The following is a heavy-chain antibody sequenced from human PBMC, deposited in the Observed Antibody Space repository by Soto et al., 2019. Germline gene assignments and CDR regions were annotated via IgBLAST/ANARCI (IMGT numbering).Heavy chain of an antibody. CDR2: IYYSGGT. D-gene: IGHD6-19*01. CDR3: ARHTAVAEQAAFAI. V-gene: IGHV4-39*01. J-gene: IGHJ3*02. Sequence: QLQLQESGPGLVKPSETLSLTCTVSGDSVTSRTYYWGWLRQPPGKGLEWIGSIYYSGGTNYNPSLKTRVTISVDTSKNQFSLKVNSVTAADTAVYHCARHTAVAEQAAFAIWGQGTVVTVSS. CDR1: GDSVTSRTYY.